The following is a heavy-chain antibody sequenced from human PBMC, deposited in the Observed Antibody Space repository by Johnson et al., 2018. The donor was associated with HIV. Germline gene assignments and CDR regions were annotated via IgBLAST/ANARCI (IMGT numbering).Heavy chain of an antibody. Sequence: MHLVESGGGLVQPGGSLTLSCAVSGFTFSSFGMHWIRQAAGKGLEWVAFVQYDGTDKYYADSVEGRFTISRDTSKNTLYLQMNSLRAEDTAVYYCAREGGVHCTGGVCYRSTDAFDIWGQGTMVTVSS. J-gene: IGHJ3*02. CDR1: GFTFSSFG. CDR3: AREGGVHCTGGVCYRSTDAFDI. D-gene: IGHD2-8*02. V-gene: IGHV3-30*02. CDR2: VQYDGTDK.